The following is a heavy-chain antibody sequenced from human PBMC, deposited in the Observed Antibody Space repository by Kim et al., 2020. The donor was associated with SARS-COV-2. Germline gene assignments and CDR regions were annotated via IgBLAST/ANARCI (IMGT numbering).Heavy chain of an antibody. V-gene: IGHV3-23*01. Sequence: GGSLRLSCTTSGFTFIGHAMNWVRQAPGQGLEWVSSIDGSDGTTYYVDSVKGRFTISRDDAKNTLYLQMRALRADDTATYYCMKGGWGWIWDHWGQGTLVTVSS. CDR3: MKGGWGWIWDH. D-gene: IGHD2-2*03. CDR2: IDGSDGTT. J-gene: IGHJ4*02. CDR1: GFTFIGHA.